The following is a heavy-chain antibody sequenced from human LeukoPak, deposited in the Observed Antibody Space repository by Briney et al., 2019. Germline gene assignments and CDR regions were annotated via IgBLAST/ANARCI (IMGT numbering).Heavy chain of an antibody. V-gene: IGHV4-34*01. CDR2: ISHSGST. Sequence: SETLSLTCAVYGGSFSDYYWSWIRQPPGKGLEWIGEISHSGSTYYNPSLKSRVTISVDTSRNQFSLKLSSVTAADTAVYFCARGIEVVPTTLDRNWFDPWGQGTLVSVST. J-gene: IGHJ5*02. D-gene: IGHD2-2*01. CDR3: ARGIEVVPTTLDRNWFDP. CDR1: GGSFSDYY.